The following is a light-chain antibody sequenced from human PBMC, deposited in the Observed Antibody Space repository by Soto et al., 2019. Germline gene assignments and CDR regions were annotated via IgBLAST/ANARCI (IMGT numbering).Light chain of an antibody. CDR1: QSISSW. CDR3: QQYNTLPWT. CDR2: KAS. V-gene: IGKV1-5*03. J-gene: IGKJ1*01. Sequence: DIQMTQSPSTLSASVGDRVTITCRASQSISSWLAWYQQKPGKAPKLLIYKASSLESGVPSRFSGSGSGTEFTPTISRLQPDEFSTYYRQQYNTLPWTFGQGTQGEIK.